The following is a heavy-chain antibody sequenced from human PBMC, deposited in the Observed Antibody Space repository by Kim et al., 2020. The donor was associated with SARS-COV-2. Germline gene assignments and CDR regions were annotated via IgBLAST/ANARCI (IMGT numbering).Heavy chain of an antibody. CDR1: GFTFSDSA. V-gene: IGHV3-73*01. CDR3: VGGATPTT. CDR2: IRSKANSYAT. D-gene: IGHD1-26*01. J-gene: IGHJ5*02. Sequence: GGSLRLSCAASGFTFSDSAMHWVRQASGKGLEWVGRIRSKANSYATAYAASVKGRFTVSRDDSKNTAYLQMNSLKTEDTAVYYCVGGATPTTWGQGTLVTVSS.